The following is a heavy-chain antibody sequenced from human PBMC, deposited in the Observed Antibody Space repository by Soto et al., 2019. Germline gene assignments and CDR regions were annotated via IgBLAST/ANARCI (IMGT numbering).Heavy chain of an antibody. D-gene: IGHD1-1*01. J-gene: IGHJ6*02. CDR1: GFTFSNNA. CDR2: ISYDGSNK. Sequence: QVQLVESGGGVVQPGRSLRLSCAASGFTFSNNAMDWVRQAPGKGLEWVAVISYDGSNKYIAESVKGRFTISRDNSKNTLLLQMNSLRAEDTAVYYCARGTTTSAFAAMDVWGQGTMVTVSS. CDR3: ARGTTTSAFAAMDV. V-gene: IGHV3-30-3*01.